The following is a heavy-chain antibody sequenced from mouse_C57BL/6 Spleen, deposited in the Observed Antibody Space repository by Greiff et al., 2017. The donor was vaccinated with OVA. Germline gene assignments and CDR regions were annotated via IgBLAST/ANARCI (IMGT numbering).Heavy chain of an antibody. D-gene: IGHD1-1*01. CDR2: INPNNGGT. J-gene: IGHJ4*01. CDR1: GYTFTDYN. V-gene: IGHV1-22*01. Sequence: EVQLQQSGPELVKPGASVKMSCKASGYTFTDYNMHWVKQSHGKSLEWIGYINPNNGGTSSNQKFKGKATLTVNKSSSTAYMELRSLTSEDSAVYYCARSWTVVSYYAMDYWGQGTSVTVSS. CDR3: ARSWTVVSYYAMDY.